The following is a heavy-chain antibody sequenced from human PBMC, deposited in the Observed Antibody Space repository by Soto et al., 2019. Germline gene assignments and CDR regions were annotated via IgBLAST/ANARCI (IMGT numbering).Heavy chain of an antibody. CDR3: ARARIVPSIHDAFET. J-gene: IGHJ3*02. Sequence: QGQLLQSGDEVKKPGASVRVSCRASGYDFTSYGISWVRQAPGQGLEWVSWISAYNGKRDTAQKFQGKTTKTPHTTTDTAHMEPRDLTSADTAVYYCARARIVPSIHDAFETWGQGTMVAVSS. V-gene: IGHV1-18*01. CDR2: ISAYNGKR. D-gene: IGHD2-8*01. CDR1: GYDFTSYG.